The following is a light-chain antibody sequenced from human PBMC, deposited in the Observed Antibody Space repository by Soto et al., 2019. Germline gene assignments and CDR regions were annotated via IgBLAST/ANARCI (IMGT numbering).Light chain of an antibody. J-gene: IGKJ1*01. CDR2: RAS. V-gene: IGKV3-15*01. CDR1: QSVRDN. CDR3: QQNSNWQGS. Sequence: EILLTQSPATLAVSPGEGATLSCRASQSVRDNLAWYQQKPGQAPRLLIYRASTRATGVPARFSGSGSGTEFTLTISSLQSEDVSVYYCQQNSNWQGSFGRGTKVDIK.